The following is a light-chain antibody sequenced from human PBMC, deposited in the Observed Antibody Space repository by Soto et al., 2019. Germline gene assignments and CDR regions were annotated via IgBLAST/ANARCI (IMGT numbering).Light chain of an antibody. J-gene: IGKJ1*01. CDR3: QQYTNWPPWT. CDR2: GAS. Sequence: EIVMTQSPATLSVSPGETATLSCRASQSVYSTLAWYQQKPGKAPKLLIYGASTRATGVPARFSGSGSGTEFTLTISSLQSEDFAVYYCQQYTNWPPWTFGQGTRVEIK. V-gene: IGKV3-15*01. CDR1: QSVYST.